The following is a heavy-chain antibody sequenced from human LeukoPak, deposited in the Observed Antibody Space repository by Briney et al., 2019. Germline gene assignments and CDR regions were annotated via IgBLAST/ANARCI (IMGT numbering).Heavy chain of an antibody. J-gene: IGHJ5*02. CDR3: ARRLTQYDCFDP. Sequence: SQTLSLTCAISGDSVSSNSITWYWIRQSPSRGLEWLGRTYYRSTWYNDYAVSVRGRITVNPDTSKNQFSLHLNSVTPEDTAVYYCARRLTQYDCFDPWGQGILVTVSS. D-gene: IGHD2-2*01. CDR1: GDSVSSNSIT. V-gene: IGHV6-1*01. CDR2: TYYRSTWYN.